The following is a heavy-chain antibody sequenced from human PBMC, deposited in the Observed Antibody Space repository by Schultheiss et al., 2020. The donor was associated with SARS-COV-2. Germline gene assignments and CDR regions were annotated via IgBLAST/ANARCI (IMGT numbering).Heavy chain of an antibody. CDR3: ARAKYSSSYDY. J-gene: IGHJ4*02. V-gene: IGHV3-74*01. CDR2: VNGDGSST. D-gene: IGHD6-13*01. Sequence: GGSLRLSCAASGFTFTSYWMHWVRQAPGKGLVWVSRVNGDGSSTSYADSVKGRFTISRDNAKNTLYLQMNSLRAEDTAVYYCARAKYSSSYDYWGQGTLVTVPQ. CDR1: GFTFTSYW.